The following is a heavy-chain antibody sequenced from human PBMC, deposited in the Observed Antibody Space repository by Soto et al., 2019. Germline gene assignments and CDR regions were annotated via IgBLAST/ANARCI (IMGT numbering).Heavy chain of an antibody. CDR1: GFTFSNYY. V-gene: IGHV3-11*01. CDR3: ARDGKVVVPARIWFDP. J-gene: IGHJ5*02. CDR2: ISTSSGTI. D-gene: IGHD2-2*01. Sequence: GGSLRLSCAASGFTFSNYYMSWIRQAPGKGLEWVSYISTSSGTIYYADSVKGRFTISRDNAKNSLFLQMNSLRVEDTAVYYCARDGKVVVPARIWFDPWGQETLVTVSS.